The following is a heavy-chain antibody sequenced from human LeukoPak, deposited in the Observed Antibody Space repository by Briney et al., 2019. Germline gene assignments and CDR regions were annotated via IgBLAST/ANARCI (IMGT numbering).Heavy chain of an antibody. CDR1: GVSISSYY. CDR3: ARDSGYSSSWYRSYNWFDP. CDR2: IYTSGST. J-gene: IGHJ5*02. V-gene: IGHV4-4*07. Sequence: SETLSLTCTASGVSISSYYWSWIRQPAGKGLEWIGRIYTSGSTNYNPSLKSRVTMSVDTSKNQFSLKLSSVTAADTAVYYCARDSGYSSSWYRSYNWFDPWGQGTLVTVSS. D-gene: IGHD6-13*01.